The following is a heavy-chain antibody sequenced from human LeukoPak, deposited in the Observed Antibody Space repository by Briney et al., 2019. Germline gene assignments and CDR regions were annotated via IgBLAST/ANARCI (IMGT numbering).Heavy chain of an antibody. J-gene: IGHJ4*02. Sequence: GGSLRLSCAASGFTFSSYSMNWVRQAPGKGLEWVSYVSRSSSVMDYADSVRGRFTISRDNAKNSLYLQMNSLRAEDTAVYYCARGFSVYCSSTSCYSVAFDYWGQGTLVTVSS. D-gene: IGHD2-2*01. CDR1: GFTFSSYS. CDR3: ARGFSVYCSSTSCYSVAFDY. V-gene: IGHV3-48*04. CDR2: VSRSSSVM.